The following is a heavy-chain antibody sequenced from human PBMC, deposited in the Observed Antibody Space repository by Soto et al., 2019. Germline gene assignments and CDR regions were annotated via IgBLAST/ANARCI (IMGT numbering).Heavy chain of an antibody. V-gene: IGHV3-30-3*01. CDR1: GFTFSSYP. D-gene: IGHD4-4*01. CDR2: ISYDGGNQ. Sequence: LRLSCEASGFTFSSYPMHWVRQAPGKGLEWVTVISYDGGNQYYADSVKGRFTISRDNSKDTLYLQMHSLRSDDTAVYFCARGPVTQTSFIDHWGQGTLVTVS. J-gene: IGHJ4*02. CDR3: ARGPVTQTSFIDH.